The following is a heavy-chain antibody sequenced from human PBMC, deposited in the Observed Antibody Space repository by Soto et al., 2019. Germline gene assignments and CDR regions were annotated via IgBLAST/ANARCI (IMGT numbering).Heavy chain of an antibody. CDR3: AKSWGEWDDY. J-gene: IGHJ4*02. CDR1: GFTFSSYA. CDR2: ISGSGGST. V-gene: IGHV3-23*01. D-gene: IGHD1-26*01. Sequence: EVQLLESGGGLVQPGGSLRLSCAASGFTFSSYAMSWVRQAPGKGLEWVSAISGSGGSTYYADSVKGRFTISRHNSKNALYVKMNSLRAEDTAVYYCAKSWGEWDDYWGLGTLVTVAS.